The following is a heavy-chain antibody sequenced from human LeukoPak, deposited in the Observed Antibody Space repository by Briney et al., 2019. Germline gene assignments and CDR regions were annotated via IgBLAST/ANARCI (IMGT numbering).Heavy chain of an antibody. J-gene: IGHJ4*02. CDR3: AKDRYYDFWSGYFDY. CDR2: ISWNSGSI. Sequence: GGSLRLSCAASGFTFDDYAMHWVRQAPGKGLVWVSGISWNSGSIGYADSVKGRFTISRDNAKNSLYLQMNSLRAEDTALYYCAKDRYYDFWSGYFDYWGQGTLVTVSS. V-gene: IGHV3-9*01. D-gene: IGHD3-3*01. CDR1: GFTFDDYA.